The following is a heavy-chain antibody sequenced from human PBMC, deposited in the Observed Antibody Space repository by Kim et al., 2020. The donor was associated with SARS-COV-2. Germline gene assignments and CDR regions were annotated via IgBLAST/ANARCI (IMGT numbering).Heavy chain of an antibody. CDR3: ARESQRGIAAAGGAFDI. CDR1: GFTFSSYW. V-gene: IGHV3-7*01. Sequence: GGSLRLSCAASGFTFSSYWMSWVRQAPGKGLEWVANIKQDGSEKYYVDSVKGRFTISRDNAKNSLYLQMNSLRAEDTAVYYCARESQRGIAAAGGAFDIWGQGTMVTVSS. J-gene: IGHJ3*02. CDR2: IKQDGSEK. D-gene: IGHD6-13*01.